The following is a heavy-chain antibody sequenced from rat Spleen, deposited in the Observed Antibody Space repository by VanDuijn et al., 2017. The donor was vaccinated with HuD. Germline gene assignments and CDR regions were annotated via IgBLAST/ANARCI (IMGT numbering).Heavy chain of an antibody. J-gene: IGHJ3*01. CDR3: TSPYNSGQKFPFAY. V-gene: IGHV5-7*01. CDR1: GFTFSGYA. D-gene: IGHD4-3*01. CDR2: ISYDGSST. Sequence: EVQLVESGGGLVQPGRSLKISCAASGFTFSGYAMAWVRQAPKKGLEWVATISYDGSSTYYRDSVKGRFTISRDNAKSTLYLQMDSLRSEDTATYDSTSPYNSGQKFPFAYWGQGTLVTVSS.